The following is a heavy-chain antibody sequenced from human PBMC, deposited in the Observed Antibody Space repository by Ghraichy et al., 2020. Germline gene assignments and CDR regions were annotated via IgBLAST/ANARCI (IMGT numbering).Heavy chain of an antibody. Sequence: GGSLRLSCVGSGFTISSYSMNWVRQSPGKGLEWVSYITSSGRTISYADSVKGRFTISRDNAQNSLYLQMNSLRDEDTAVYYCARGSTVVRFFYYDVMDVWGQGTTVTVSS. CDR1: GFTISSYS. CDR3: ARGSTVVRFFYYDVMDV. V-gene: IGHV3-48*02. CDR2: ITSSGRTI. D-gene: IGHD4-23*01. J-gene: IGHJ6*02.